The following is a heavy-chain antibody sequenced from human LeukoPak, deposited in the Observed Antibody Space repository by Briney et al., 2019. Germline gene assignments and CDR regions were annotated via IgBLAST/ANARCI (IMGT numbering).Heavy chain of an antibody. CDR3: ARGRERITIFGSYYYYGMDV. J-gene: IGHJ6*04. Sequence: GSLRLSCAASGFTFSSYSMNWVRQPPGKGLEWIGEINHSGSTNYNPSLKSRVTISVDTSKNQFSLKLSSVTAADTAVYYCARGRERITIFGSYYYYGMDVWGKGTTVTVSS. V-gene: IGHV4-34*01. CDR2: INHSGST. CDR1: GFTFSSYS. D-gene: IGHD3-9*01.